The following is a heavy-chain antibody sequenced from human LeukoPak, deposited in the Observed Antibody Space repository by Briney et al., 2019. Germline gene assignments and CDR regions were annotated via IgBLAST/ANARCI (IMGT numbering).Heavy chain of an antibody. V-gene: IGHV3-21*01. J-gene: IGHJ3*02. CDR3: ARDHYYDSSGYFWARSAFDI. CDR1: GFIFSDYT. CDR2: ISSSGTYK. D-gene: IGHD3-22*01. Sequence: GGSLRLSCAASGFIFSDYTMNWVRQAPGKGLEWVSSISSSGTYKYYADSVKGRFTISRDNAQNSLYLQMNSLRAEDTAVYYCARDHYYDSSGYFWARSAFDIWGQGTMVTVSS.